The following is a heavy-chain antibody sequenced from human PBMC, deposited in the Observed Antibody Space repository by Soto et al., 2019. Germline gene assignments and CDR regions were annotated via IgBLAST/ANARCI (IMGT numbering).Heavy chain of an antibody. CDR3: ARVRFRRYCSGGSCYSYGMDV. Sequence: VGSFRLSCAASGFTVSSNYMSWVRQAPGKGLEWVSVIYSGGSTYYADSVKGRFTISRDNSKNTLYLQMNSLRAEDTAVYYCARVRFRRYCSGGSCYSYGMDVWGQGTTVTGSS. J-gene: IGHJ6*02. CDR1: GFTVSSNY. V-gene: IGHV3-53*01. D-gene: IGHD2-15*01. CDR2: IYSGGST.